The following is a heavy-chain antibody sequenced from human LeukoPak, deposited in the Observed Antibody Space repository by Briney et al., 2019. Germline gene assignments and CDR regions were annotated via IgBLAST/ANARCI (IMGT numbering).Heavy chain of an antibody. V-gene: IGHV4-34*01. Sequence: SETLSLTCVVYDESFNGYQWTWIRQPPGKGLEWIGQINHSGSTNYSPSLKSRVVISIDTSKNQFSLKLTSVTAADSAVYYCARGPLEHLWSGIDSWGQGTLVTVSS. CDR3: ARGPLEHLWSGIDS. CDR2: INHSGST. CDR1: DESFNGYQ. J-gene: IGHJ4*02. D-gene: IGHD2-8*01.